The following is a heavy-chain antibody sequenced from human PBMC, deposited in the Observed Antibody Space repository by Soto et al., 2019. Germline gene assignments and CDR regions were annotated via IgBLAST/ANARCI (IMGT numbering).Heavy chain of an antibody. CDR2: IYPGDSDT. J-gene: IGHJ4*02. CDR3: ARLHTYYYDSSGFDY. Sequence: PGESLKIPCKGSGYSFTSYWIGWVRQMPGKGLEWMGIIYPGDSDTRYSPSFQGQVTISADKSISTAYLQWSSLKASDTAMYYCARLHTYYYDSSGFDYWGQGTLVTVSS. V-gene: IGHV5-51*01. CDR1: GYSFTSYW. D-gene: IGHD3-22*01.